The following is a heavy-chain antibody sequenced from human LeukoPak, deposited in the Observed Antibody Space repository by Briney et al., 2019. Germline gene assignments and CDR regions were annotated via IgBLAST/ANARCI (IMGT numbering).Heavy chain of an antibody. V-gene: IGHV4-39*07. Sequence: SETLSLTCTVSGDSIATTSYYWGWIRQPPGMGLEWIGNIYFTGGTHYNPSLKSRVTISVDPSKNQFSLNLTSVAAADTAVYYCARDTNRFQDYYFYYYMDVWGEGTTVTVSS. CDR1: GDSIATTSYY. CDR3: ARDTNRFQDYYFYYYMDV. D-gene: IGHD2-8*01. J-gene: IGHJ6*03. CDR2: IYFTGGT.